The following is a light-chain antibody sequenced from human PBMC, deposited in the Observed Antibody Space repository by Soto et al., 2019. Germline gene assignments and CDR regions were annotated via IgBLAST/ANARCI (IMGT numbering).Light chain of an antibody. J-gene: IGLJ2*01. CDR3: TSFSTGSSYVI. Sequence: QSVLTQPASVSGSPGQSITISCTGTSSDVGNYKYVSWYQEHPGKAPGLIIYQVTNRPSGVSNRFSGSKSGNTASLTISGLQAEDEADYYCTSFSTGSSYVIFGGGTKVTVL. V-gene: IGLV2-14*01. CDR1: SSDVGNYKY. CDR2: QVT.